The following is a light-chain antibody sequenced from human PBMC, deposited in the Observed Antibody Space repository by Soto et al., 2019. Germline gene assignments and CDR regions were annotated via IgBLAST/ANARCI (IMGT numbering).Light chain of an antibody. J-gene: IGKJ2*01. Sequence: DIQMTQSPSSVSASVGDTVTISCRASQSLDNWLAWYQQKPGNAPRLLIYAAYTLENGVPSRFSGSGSGSDFTLTISSLQPEDLATYYCQQAKSFPYTFGHGTKVEI. V-gene: IGKV1-12*01. CDR3: QQAKSFPYT. CDR2: AAY. CDR1: QSLDNW.